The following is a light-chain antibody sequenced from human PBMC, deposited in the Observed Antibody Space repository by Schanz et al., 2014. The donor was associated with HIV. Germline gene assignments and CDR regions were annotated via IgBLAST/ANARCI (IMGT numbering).Light chain of an antibody. V-gene: IGKV3-20*01. CDR3: QQSYSPPWT. Sequence: EIVLTQSPGTLSLSPGERATLSCRASQSVSSSFLAWYQQKPGQAPRLLIYGASSRATGIPDRFSGSGSGTDFTLTISSLQPEDFATYYCQQSYSPPWTFGQGTKVEIK. J-gene: IGKJ1*01. CDR2: GAS. CDR1: QSVSSSF.